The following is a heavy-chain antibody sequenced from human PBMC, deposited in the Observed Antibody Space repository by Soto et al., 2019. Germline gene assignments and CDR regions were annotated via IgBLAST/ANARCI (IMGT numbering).Heavy chain of an antibody. V-gene: IGHV3-30-3*01. CDR1: GFTFSTYA. CDR2: ISYDGSNK. CDR3: ARSRNWYFDL. Sequence: QVQLVESGGGVVQPGRSLRLSCAASGFTFSTYAMHWVRQAPDKGLEWVALISYDGSNKYYADSVKGRFTISRDNSKNTLYLQMNSLRAEETAVYYCARSRNWYFDLWGRGTLVTVSS. J-gene: IGHJ2*01.